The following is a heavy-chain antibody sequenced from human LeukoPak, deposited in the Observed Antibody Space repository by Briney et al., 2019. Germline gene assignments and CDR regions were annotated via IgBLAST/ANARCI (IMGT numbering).Heavy chain of an antibody. V-gene: IGHV3-23*01. Sequence: GGSLRLSCAASGFTFSSYAMSWVRQAPGKGLEWVSAISGSGGSTYYADSVKGRFTISRDNSKNTLYLQMNSLRAEDTAVYYCAKGNHITMVRGVGNDAFDIWGQGTMVTVSS. CDR3: AKGNHITMVRGVGNDAFDI. D-gene: IGHD3-10*01. J-gene: IGHJ3*02. CDR1: GFTFSSYA. CDR2: ISGSGGST.